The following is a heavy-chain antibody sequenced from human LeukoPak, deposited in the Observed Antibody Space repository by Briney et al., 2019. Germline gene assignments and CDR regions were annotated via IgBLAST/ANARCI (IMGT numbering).Heavy chain of an antibody. CDR3: ARDRRDGYNVLDY. CDR1: GFSFSTYW. V-gene: IGHV3-7*01. CDR2: MKQDGSEK. J-gene: IGHJ4*02. Sequence: PGGSLRLSCAAPGFSFSTYWMTWVRQAPGKGLEWVANMKQDGSEKYYVDSVKGRFTISRDNAKNSLYLEMNSLRAEDTAMFYCARDRRDGYNVLDYWGQGTLVTVSS. D-gene: IGHD5-24*01.